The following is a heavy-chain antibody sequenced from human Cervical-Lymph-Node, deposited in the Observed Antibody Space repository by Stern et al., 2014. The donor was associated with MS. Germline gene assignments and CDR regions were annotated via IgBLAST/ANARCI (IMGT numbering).Heavy chain of an antibody. J-gene: IGHJ6*02. V-gene: IGHV4-61*02. Sequence: QVQLQESGPGLVKPSQTLSLTCTVSGGSISSGSYYWSWIRQPAGKGLERVGRNYTSGSPNYTPSHKSRVTISVDTPKNQFSLKLSSVTAADTAVYYCARDCRLRYFDNYGMDVWGQGTTVTVSS. CDR2: NYTSGSP. CDR1: GGSISSGSYY. CDR3: ARDCRLRYFDNYGMDV. D-gene: IGHD3-9*01.